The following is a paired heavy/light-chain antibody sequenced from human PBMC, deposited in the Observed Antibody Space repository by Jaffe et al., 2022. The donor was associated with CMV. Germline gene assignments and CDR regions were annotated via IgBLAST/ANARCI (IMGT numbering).Light chain of an antibody. CDR1: QSVSSSY. J-gene: IGKJ2*02. Sequence: EIVLTQSPGTLSLSPGERATLSCRASQSVSSSYLAWYQQKPGQAPRLLIYGASSRATGIPDRFSGSGSGTDFTLTISRLEPEDFAVYYCQQYGSSPWWTFGQGTKLEIK. V-gene: IGKV3-20*01. CDR2: GAS. CDR3: QQYGSSPWWT.
Heavy chain of an antibody. CDR1: GFTVSSNY. J-gene: IGHJ6*02. Sequence: EVQLVESGGGLIQPGGSLRLSCAASGFTVSSNYMSWVRQAPGKGLEWVSVIYSGGSTYYADSVKGRFTISRDNSKNTLYLQMNSLRAEDTAVYYCARDLVVGVRGVDDVPHYYYYGMDVWGQGTTVTVSS. V-gene: IGHV3-53*01. CDR2: IYSGGST. CDR3: ARDLVVGVRGVDDVPHYYYYGMDV. D-gene: IGHD3-10*01.